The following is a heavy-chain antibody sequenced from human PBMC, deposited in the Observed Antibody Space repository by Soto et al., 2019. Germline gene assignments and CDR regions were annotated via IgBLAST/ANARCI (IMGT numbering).Heavy chain of an antibody. CDR2: IKHGGST. CDR3: ARGRGEVDY. D-gene: IGHD3-16*01. J-gene: IGHJ4*02. Sequence: SETLSLTCAVSGGSFSDYYCNWIRQPPGKGREWIGEIKHGGSTNYNPSLKTRVTMSLDTSKNQVSLKLTSVTAADTAVYYCARGRGEVDYWGQGTQVTVSS. CDR1: GGSFSDYY. V-gene: IGHV4-34*01.